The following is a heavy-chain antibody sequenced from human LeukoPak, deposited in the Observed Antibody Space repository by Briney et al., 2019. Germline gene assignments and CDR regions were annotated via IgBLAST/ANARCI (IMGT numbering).Heavy chain of an antibody. CDR1: GGTFSSYA. CDR2: IIAIFGTA. V-gene: IGHV1-69*05. Sequence: ASVKVSCKASGGTFSSYAISWVRQAPGQGLEWMGGIIAIFGTANYAQKFQGRVTITTDESTSTAYMELSSLRSEDTAVYYCARDLHRPGRDTAMGGPFGYWGQGTLVTVSS. J-gene: IGHJ4*02. CDR3: ARDLHRPGRDTAMGGPFGY. D-gene: IGHD5-18*01.